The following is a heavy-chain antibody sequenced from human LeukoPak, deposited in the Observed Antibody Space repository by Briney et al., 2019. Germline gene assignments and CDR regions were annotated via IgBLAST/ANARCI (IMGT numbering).Heavy chain of an antibody. V-gene: IGHV1-2*02. J-gene: IGHJ3*02. CDR3: ARAVGATAGAFDI. CDR1: GYTFTGYY. D-gene: IGHD1-26*01. Sequence: ASVKVSCKASGYTFTGYYMHWVRQAPGQGLEWMGWINPNSGGTNYAQKLQGRVTMTTDTSTSTAYMELRSLRSDDTAVYYCARAVGATAGAFDIWGQGTMVTVSS. CDR2: INPNSGGT.